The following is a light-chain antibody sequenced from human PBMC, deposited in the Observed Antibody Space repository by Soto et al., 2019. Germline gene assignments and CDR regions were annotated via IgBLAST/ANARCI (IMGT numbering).Light chain of an antibody. J-gene: IGKJ1*01. CDR1: QSIFYSSNNKNY. Sequence: DIVMTQSPDSLAVSLGERATINCMSSQSIFYSSNNKNYLTWYQQKPGQPPKLLIYWASTRESGVPDRFSGSGSGTDLTLTISSLQAEDVAVYYCQQYYSTPWTFGQGTKVEIK. CDR3: QQYYSTPWT. CDR2: WAS. V-gene: IGKV4-1*01.